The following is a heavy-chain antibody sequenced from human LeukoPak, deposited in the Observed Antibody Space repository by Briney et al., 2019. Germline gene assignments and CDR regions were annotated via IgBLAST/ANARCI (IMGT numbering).Heavy chain of an antibody. D-gene: IGHD6-13*01. CDR3: ASGRIAAAGSYFDY. CDR2: IIPILGIA. Sequence: GASVKVSCKAPGGTFSSYAISWVRQAPGQGLEWMGRIIPILGIANYAQKFQGRVTITADKSTSTAYMELSSLRSEDTAVYYCASGRIAAAGSYFDYWGQGTLVTVSS. V-gene: IGHV1-69*04. CDR1: GGTFSSYA. J-gene: IGHJ4*02.